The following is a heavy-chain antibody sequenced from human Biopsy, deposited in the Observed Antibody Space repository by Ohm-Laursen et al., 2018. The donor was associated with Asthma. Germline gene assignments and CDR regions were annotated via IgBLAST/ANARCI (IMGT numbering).Heavy chain of an antibody. D-gene: IGHD3-3*02. V-gene: IGHV3-7*01. CDR2: IKHDGTEK. CDR1: GFTFGDYW. Sequence: SLRLSCTASGFTFGDYWMSWVRQVPGKGLEWVANIKHDGTEKNHVDSLKGRFTISRDSAKNSLYLQMNSLRAEDTAVYYCVRTFHFWSPYHAEHYQLWGQGTLVTVSS. CDR3: VRTFHFWSPYHAEHYQL. J-gene: IGHJ1*01.